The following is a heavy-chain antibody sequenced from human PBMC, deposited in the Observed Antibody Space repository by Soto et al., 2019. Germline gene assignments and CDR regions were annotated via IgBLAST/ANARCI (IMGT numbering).Heavy chain of an antibody. CDR1: GGSISSSNW. Sequence: SETLSLTCAVSGGSISSSNWWSWVRQPPGKGLEWIGEIYHSGSTNYNPSLKSRVTISVDKSKNQFSLKLSSVTAADTAVYYCARSRQTSGWYLYGMDVWGQGTTVTVSS. V-gene: IGHV4-4*02. J-gene: IGHJ6*02. CDR3: ARSRQTSGWYLYGMDV. D-gene: IGHD6-19*01. CDR2: IYHSGST.